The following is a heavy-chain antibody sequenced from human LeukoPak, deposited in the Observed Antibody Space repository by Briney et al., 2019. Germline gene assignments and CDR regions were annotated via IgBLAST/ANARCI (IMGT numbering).Heavy chain of an antibody. CDR1: GGSISSYY. Sequence: SETLSLTCTVSGGSISSYYWSWIRQPAGKGLEWIGRIYTSGSTNYNPSLKSRVTMSVDTSKNQFSLKLSSVTAADTAVYYCAREGVYVPLGPFDYWGQGTLVTVSS. D-gene: IGHD5/OR15-5a*01. J-gene: IGHJ4*02. CDR2: IYTSGST. V-gene: IGHV4-4*07. CDR3: AREGVYVPLGPFDY.